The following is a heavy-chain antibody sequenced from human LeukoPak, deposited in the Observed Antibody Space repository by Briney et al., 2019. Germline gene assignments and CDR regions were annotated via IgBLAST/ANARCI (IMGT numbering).Heavy chain of an antibody. J-gene: IGHJ2*01. CDR1: GGSISSSSYY. D-gene: IGHD1-1*01. CDR3: ARDLMEWYFDL. CDR2: IYYSGST. V-gene: IGHV4-39*07. Sequence: SETLSLTCTVSGGSISSSSYYWGWIRQPPGKGLEWIRSIYYSGSTYYNPSLKSRVTISVDTSKNQFSLKLSSVTAADTAVYYCARDLMEWYFDLWGRGTLVTVSS.